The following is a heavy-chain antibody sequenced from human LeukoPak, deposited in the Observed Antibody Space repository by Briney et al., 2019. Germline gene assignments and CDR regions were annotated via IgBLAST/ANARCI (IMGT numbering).Heavy chain of an antibody. J-gene: IGHJ6*03. CDR2: IYPNSGGT. V-gene: IGHV1-2*02. Sequence: ASVKVSCKASGCTFTGYYMHWVRQAPGQGLEWMGWIYPNSGGTNYAQKFQGRVTVTRDTSISTAYMEVSRLRSDDTAVYYCAREAYDSGSFRTDYYYMDVWGKGTTVTISS. CDR1: GCTFTGYY. D-gene: IGHD3-10*01. CDR3: AREAYDSGSFRTDYYYMDV.